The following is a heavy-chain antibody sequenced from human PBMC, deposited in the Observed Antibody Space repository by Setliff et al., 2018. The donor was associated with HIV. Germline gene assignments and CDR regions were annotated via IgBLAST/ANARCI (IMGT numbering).Heavy chain of an antibody. CDR3: AKKTAAYTSGSWLHY. J-gene: IGHJ4*02. D-gene: IGHD2-2*02. Sequence: PGGSLRLSCAASGFTFSSSAMSWVRQAPGKGLEWISSISGSGGSTYYADSVKGRFVISREKSKSTLYLQMNSLRAEDTAVYYCAKKTAAYTSGSWLHYWGQGTLVTVS. CDR1: GFTFSSSA. V-gene: IGHV3-23*01. CDR2: ISGSGGST.